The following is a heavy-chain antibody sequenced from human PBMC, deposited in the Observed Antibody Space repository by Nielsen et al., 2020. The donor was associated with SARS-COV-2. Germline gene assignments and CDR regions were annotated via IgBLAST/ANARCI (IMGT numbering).Heavy chain of an antibody. V-gene: IGHV3-30-3*02. D-gene: IGHD3/OR15-3a*01. CDR3: AKDRAIFMIYFTRGGPDY. CDR2: ISYDGSNE. J-gene: IGHJ4*02. CDR1: GFTFNRYA. Sequence: GGSLRLSCEASGFTFNRYAMHWVRQAPGKGLEWMTIISYDGSNEHYADSVKGRFSISRDNSKNLVYLQMKSLNPDDTAMYYCAKDRAIFMIYFTRGGPDYWGQGTLVTVSS.